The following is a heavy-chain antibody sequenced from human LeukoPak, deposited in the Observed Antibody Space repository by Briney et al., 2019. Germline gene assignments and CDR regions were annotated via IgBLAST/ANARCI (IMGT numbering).Heavy chain of an antibody. CDR2: MNPNSGDT. CDR3: ARGGFGSGSYSDY. J-gene: IGHJ4*02. Sequence: ASVKVSCKASGYTFTNYDINWVRQATGQGLEWMGWMNPNSGDTGYVQKFQGRVTMTRDTSISTAYMELSSLRSEDTAVYYCARGGFGSGSYSDYWGQGTLVTVSS. V-gene: IGHV1-8*02. D-gene: IGHD3-10*01. CDR1: GYTFTNYD.